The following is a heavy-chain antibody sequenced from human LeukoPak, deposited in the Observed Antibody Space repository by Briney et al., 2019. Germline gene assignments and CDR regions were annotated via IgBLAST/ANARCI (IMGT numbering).Heavy chain of an antibody. CDR2: IYYSGST. J-gene: IGHJ3*02. Sequence: SETLSLTCTVSGGSISSYHWSWIRQPPGKGLECIGFIYYSGSTNYNPSLKSRVTISVDTSKNQFSLKLSSVTAADTAVYYCARGYYYDSSGYPDAFDIWGQGTVVTVSS. CDR1: GGSISSYH. V-gene: IGHV4-59*01. CDR3: ARGYYYDSSGYPDAFDI. D-gene: IGHD3-22*01.